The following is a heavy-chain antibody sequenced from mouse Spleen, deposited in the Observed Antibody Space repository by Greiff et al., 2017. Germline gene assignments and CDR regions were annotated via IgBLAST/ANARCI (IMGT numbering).Heavy chain of an antibody. CDR2: INPSNGGT. CDR3: TKGAPWFAY. D-gene: IGHD6-1*01. V-gene: IGHV1S81*02. Sequence: VQLHQSGAELVKPGASVKLSCKASGYTFTSYYMYWVKQRPGQGLEWIGEINPSNGGTNFNEKFKSKATLTVDKSSSTAYMQLSSLTSEDSAVYYCTKGAPWFAYWGQGTLVTVSA. CDR1: GYTFTSYY. J-gene: IGHJ3*01.